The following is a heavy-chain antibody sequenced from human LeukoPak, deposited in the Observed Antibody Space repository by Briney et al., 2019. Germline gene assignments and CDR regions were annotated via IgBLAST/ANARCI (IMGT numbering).Heavy chain of an antibody. CDR2: INAGNGNT. V-gene: IGHV1-3*01. D-gene: IGHD3-3*01. J-gene: IGHJ6*02. CDR3: ARSSITIFGIYYYGMDV. Sequence: ASVKVSCKASGYTFTSYAMHWVRQAPGQRLEWMGWINAGNGNTKYSQKFQGRVTITRDTSASTAYMELSSLRSEDTAVYYCARSSITIFGIYYYGMDVWGQGTTVTVSS. CDR1: GYTFTSYA.